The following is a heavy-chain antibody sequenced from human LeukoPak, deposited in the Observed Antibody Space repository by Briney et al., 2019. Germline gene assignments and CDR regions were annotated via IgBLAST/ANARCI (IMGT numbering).Heavy chain of an antibody. CDR2: ISDTGRSI. D-gene: IGHD3-22*01. J-gene: IGHJ4*02. V-gene: IGHV3-11*01. Sequence: SRGSLRLSCAASGFTFSDFQMSWIRQAPGKGLEWLSDISDTGRSIRYADSVKGRFTISRDNAKKSLYLQLNSLRAEDTAVYYCARDGSYYDTSAFYSDNWGQGTLVTVSS. CDR1: GFTFSDFQ. CDR3: ARDGSYYDTSAFYSDN.